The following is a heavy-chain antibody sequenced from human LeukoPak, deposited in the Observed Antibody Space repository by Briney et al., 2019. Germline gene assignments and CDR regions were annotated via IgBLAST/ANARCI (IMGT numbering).Heavy chain of an antibody. Sequence: SQTLSLTCTVSGGSISSGSYYWSWIRQPAGKGLEWIGRIYTSGSTNYNPSLKSRVTISVDTSKNQFSLKLSSVTAADTAVYYCARAGVSSSWYNWGQGTLVTVSS. J-gene: IGHJ4*02. D-gene: IGHD6-13*01. CDR3: ARAGVSSSWYN. V-gene: IGHV4-61*02. CDR2: IYTSGST. CDR1: GGSISSGSYY.